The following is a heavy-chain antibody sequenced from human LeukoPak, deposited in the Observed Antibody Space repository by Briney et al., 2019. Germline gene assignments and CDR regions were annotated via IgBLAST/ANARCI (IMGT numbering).Heavy chain of an antibody. CDR3: ATLTVQVVPAPQSDY. V-gene: IGHV1-24*01. Sequence: GASVTVSCTVSGYTLTELSMHWVRQAPGKGLEWMGGFDPEDGETIYAQKFQGRVTMTEDTSTDTAYMELSSLRSEDTAVYYCATLTVQVVPAPQSDYWGQGTLVTVSS. J-gene: IGHJ4*02. CDR1: GYTLTELS. CDR2: FDPEDGET. D-gene: IGHD2-21*02.